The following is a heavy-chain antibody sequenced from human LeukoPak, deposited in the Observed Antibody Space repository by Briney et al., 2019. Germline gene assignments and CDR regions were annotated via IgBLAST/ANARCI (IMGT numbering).Heavy chain of an antibody. Sequence: EASVKVSCKASGYTFTGYYMHWVRQAPGQGLEWMGWINPNSGGTNYAQKFQGRVTMTRDTSIGTAYMELSRLRSDDTAVYYCARGLALGSILFDYWGQGTLVTVSS. V-gene: IGHV1-2*02. D-gene: IGHD1-26*01. J-gene: IGHJ4*02. CDR1: GYTFTGYY. CDR3: ARGLALGSILFDY. CDR2: INPNSGGT.